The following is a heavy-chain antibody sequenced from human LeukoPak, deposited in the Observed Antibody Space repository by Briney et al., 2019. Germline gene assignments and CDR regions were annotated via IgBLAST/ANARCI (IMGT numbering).Heavy chain of an antibody. D-gene: IGHD5-12*01. CDR3: AKRGYSGYDWDDYYYGMDV. CDR1: GFTFRTYG. J-gene: IGHJ6*02. CDR2: ISYDGSNK. V-gene: IGHV3-30*18. Sequence: GGSLRLSCAASGFTFRTYGMHWVRQAPGKGLEWVAVISYDGSNKYYADSVKGRFTISRDNSKNTLYLQMNSLRGEDTAVYYCAKRGYSGYDWDDYYYGMDVWGQGTTVTVSS.